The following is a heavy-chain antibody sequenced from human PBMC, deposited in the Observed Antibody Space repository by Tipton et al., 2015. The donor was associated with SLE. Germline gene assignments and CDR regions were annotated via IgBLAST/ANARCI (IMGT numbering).Heavy chain of an antibody. Sequence: TLSLTCNVSGGSVSTNDFSWGWIRQTPGKGLEWIGIIYYSGGAKYNPSLKNRVSMSVDRSKDQVFLRMRSVTAADAATYYCARCHYDSWSGYYDTFFDYWGQGILVTVSS. CDR3: ARCHYDSWSGYYDTFFDY. CDR2: IYYSGGA. J-gene: IGHJ4*02. D-gene: IGHD3-3*01. V-gene: IGHV4-39*01. CDR1: GGSVSTNDFS.